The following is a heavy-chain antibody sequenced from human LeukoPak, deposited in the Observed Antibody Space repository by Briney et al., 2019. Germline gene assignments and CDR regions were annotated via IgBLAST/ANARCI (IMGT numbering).Heavy chain of an antibody. D-gene: IGHD3-22*01. Sequence: VASVTVSCTASGGTFSSYAISWVRQAPGQGLEWMGGIIPIFGTANYAQKFQGRVTITADESTSTAYMELSSLRSEDRAVYYCSRGDSRYYYDSSGYYSFDYWGQGTLVTVSS. CDR3: SRGDSRYYYDSSGYYSFDY. V-gene: IGHV1-69*13. CDR1: GGTFSSYA. J-gene: IGHJ4*02. CDR2: IIPIFGTA.